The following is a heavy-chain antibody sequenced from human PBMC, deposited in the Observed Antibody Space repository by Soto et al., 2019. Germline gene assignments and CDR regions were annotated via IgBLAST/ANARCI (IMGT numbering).Heavy chain of an antibody. CDR2: IIPTFGTV. CDR1: GGTLTNHA. D-gene: IGHD3-16*01. J-gene: IGHJ3*02. CDR3: AALRGESRLGCAIEI. Sequence: QVHLVQSGAELKKPGSSVKLSCKTAGGTLTNHAIIWVRQAPGQRLQWMGGIIPTFGTVNYSLKFQVRVTITADEETGTVNMELTYLRPEDTAVYYCAALRGESRLGCAIEIWGQGTIVTVSS. V-gene: IGHV1-69*12.